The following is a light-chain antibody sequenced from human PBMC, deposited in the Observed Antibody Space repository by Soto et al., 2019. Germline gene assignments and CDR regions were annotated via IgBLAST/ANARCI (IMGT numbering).Light chain of an antibody. V-gene: IGKV1-27*01. CDR3: QKCKVAPFT. Sequence: DIQMTQSPSTLSASLLDRVTITCRASQGIDNYLAWYQQKPGKAPKLLIYAASTLQSGVPSRFTGSGSGTDFTLTISSLQPEDAATYYCQKCKVAPFTFGGGTKVDIK. CDR2: AAS. J-gene: IGKJ4*01. CDR1: QGIDNY.